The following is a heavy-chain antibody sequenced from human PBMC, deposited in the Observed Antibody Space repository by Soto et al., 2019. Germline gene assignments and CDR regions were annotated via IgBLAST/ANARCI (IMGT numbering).Heavy chain of an antibody. CDR3: ARDVGPYCGGDCYRTAFDI. J-gene: IGHJ3*02. V-gene: IGHV1-69*04. CDR2: IIPILGIA. D-gene: IGHD2-21*01. Sequence: VSCKASGGTFSSYTISWVRQAPEQGLEWMGRIIPILGIANYAQKFQGRVTITADKSTSTAYMELGSLRSEDTAVYYCARDVGPYCGGDCYRTAFDIWGQGTMVTVSS. CDR1: GGTFSSYT.